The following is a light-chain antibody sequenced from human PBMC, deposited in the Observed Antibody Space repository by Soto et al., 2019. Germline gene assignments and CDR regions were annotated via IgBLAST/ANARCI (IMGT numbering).Light chain of an antibody. J-gene: IGKJ5*01. CDR1: QSVSSY. Sequence: EIVLTQSPATLSLSPGERATLSCRASQSVSSYLAWYQQKPGQAPRLLIHDASTRATGIPARFSGSGSGTEFILTISSVESEDFAIYYCKQHNDWPTFGQGTRRAIK. V-gene: IGKV3-11*01. CDR2: DAS. CDR3: KQHNDWPT.